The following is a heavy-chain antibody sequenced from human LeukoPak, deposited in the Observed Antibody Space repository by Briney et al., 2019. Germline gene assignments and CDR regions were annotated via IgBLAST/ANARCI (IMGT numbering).Heavy chain of an antibody. CDR1: GYTFTGYY. Sequence: ASVKVSCKASGYTFTGYYMHWVRQAPGQGLEWMGWINPNSGGTNYAQKFQGRVTMIRDTSISTAYMELSRLRSDDTAVYYCARECPTTDSFDPWGQGTLVTVSS. CDR2: INPNSGGT. D-gene: IGHD4-17*01. CDR3: ARECPTTDSFDP. V-gene: IGHV1-2*02. J-gene: IGHJ5*02.